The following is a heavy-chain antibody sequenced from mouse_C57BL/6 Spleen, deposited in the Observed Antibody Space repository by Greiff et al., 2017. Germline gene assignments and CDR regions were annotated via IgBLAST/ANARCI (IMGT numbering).Heavy chain of an antibody. CDR3: TVEDYDEDYAMDY. D-gene: IGHD2-4*01. CDR1: GFTFSNYW. J-gene: IGHJ4*01. Sequence: EVKVEESGGGLVQPGGSMKLSCVASGFTFSNYWMNWVRQSPEKGLEWVAQIRLKSDNYATHYAESVKGRFTISRDDSKSSVYLQMNNLRAEDTGIYYCTVEDYDEDYAMDYWGQGTSVTVSS. V-gene: IGHV6-3*01. CDR2: IRLKSDNYAT.